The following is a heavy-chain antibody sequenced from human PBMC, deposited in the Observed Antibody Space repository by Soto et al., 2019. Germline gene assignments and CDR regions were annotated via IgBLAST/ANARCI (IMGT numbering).Heavy chain of an antibody. D-gene: IGHD3-10*01. J-gene: IGHJ4*02. CDR2: IYYGGST. V-gene: IGHV4-39*01. Sequence: SETLSLTCTVSGGSISSSSYYWGWIRQPPGKGLEWIGSIYYGGSTYYNPSLKSRVTISVDTSKNQFSLKLSSVTAADTAVYYCARPEYGSGSYVVYWGQGTLVTVSS. CDR3: ARPEYGSGSYVVY. CDR1: GGSISSSSYY.